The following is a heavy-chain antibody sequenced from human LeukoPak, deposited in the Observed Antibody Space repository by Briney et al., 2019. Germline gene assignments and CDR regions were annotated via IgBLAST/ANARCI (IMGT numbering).Heavy chain of an antibody. CDR2: IYHSGST. V-gene: IGHV4-4*02. Sequence: PSGTLSLTCAVSGGSISSSNWWSWVRQPPGKGLEWLGEIYHSGSTNYNPSLKSRVTISVDKSKNQFSLKLSSVTAADTAVYYCARSYIVVVPAAPRHYYGMDVWGKGTTVTVSS. CDR1: GGSISSSNW. J-gene: IGHJ6*04. CDR3: ARSYIVVVPAAPRHYYGMDV. D-gene: IGHD2-2*01.